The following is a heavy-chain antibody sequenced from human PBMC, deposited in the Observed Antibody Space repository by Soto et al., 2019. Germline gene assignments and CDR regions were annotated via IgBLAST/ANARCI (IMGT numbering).Heavy chain of an antibody. CDR2: INPNSGGT. V-gene: IGHV1-2*04. Sequence: ASVKVSCKASGYTFTGYYMHWVRQAPGQGLEWMGWINPNSGGTNYAQKFQGWVTMTRDTSISTAYMELSRLRSDDTAVYYCAKAGLYSSSLGDAFDIWGQGTMVTVSS. D-gene: IGHD6-6*01. CDR3: AKAGLYSSSLGDAFDI. J-gene: IGHJ3*02. CDR1: GYTFTGYY.